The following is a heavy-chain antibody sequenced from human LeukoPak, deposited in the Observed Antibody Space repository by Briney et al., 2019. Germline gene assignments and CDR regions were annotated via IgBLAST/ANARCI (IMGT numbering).Heavy chain of an antibody. CDR3: AKSFGSGSYSVDY. D-gene: IGHD3-10*01. J-gene: IGHJ4*02. Sequence: PGGSLRLSCAASGFTFSSYAMSWGREAPGKGLEWVSAISGSGGSTYYADSVKGRFTISRDNSKNTLYLQMNSMRAEDTAVYYCAKSFGSGSYSVDYWGQGTLVTVSS. V-gene: IGHV3-23*01. CDR1: GFTFSSYA. CDR2: ISGSGGST.